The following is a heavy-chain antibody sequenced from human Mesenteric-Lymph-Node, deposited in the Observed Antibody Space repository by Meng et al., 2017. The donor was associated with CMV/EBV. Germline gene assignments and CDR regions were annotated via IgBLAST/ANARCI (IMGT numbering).Heavy chain of an antibody. CDR3: ARDLIRFLEWLASPDAFDI. CDR2: IYHSGST. J-gene: IGHJ3*02. Sequence: SETLSLTCTVSGGSISSSSYYWGWIRQPPGKGLEWIGSIYHSGSTYYNPSLKSRVTISVDTSKNQFSLKLSSVTAADTAVYYCARDLIRFLEWLASPDAFDIWGQGTMVTVSS. D-gene: IGHD3-3*01. CDR1: GGSISSSSYY. V-gene: IGHV4-39*07.